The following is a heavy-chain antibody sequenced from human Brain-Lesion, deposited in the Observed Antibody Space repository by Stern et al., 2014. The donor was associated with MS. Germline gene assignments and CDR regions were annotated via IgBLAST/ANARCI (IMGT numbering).Heavy chain of an antibody. CDR3: ARHDSVPRPSQLYSARDRGPGYFDY. D-gene: IGHD1-26*01. CDR1: GGSISSSTYY. J-gene: IGHJ4*02. Sequence: VQLVESGPGLVKPSETLSLTCTVSGGSISSSTYYWAWLRQPPGKGLEWIGHIYYSGFTYYNPSLKSRVTISVDMSKTQFSLKLSSATAADTAIYYCARHDSVPRPSQLYSARDRGPGYFDYWGQGTLVTVSS. CDR2: IYYSGFT. V-gene: IGHV4-39*01.